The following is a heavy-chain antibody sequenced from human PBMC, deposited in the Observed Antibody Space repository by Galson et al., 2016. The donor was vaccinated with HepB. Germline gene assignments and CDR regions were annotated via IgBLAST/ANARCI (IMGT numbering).Heavy chain of an antibody. Sequence: SLRLSCAASGFTLTSYSMNWVRQAPGKGLEWVSSISSSSTYIYYADSVKGRFTISRDNAKNSLYLQMNSLRADDTAVYYCARGAEWLALWYFDYWGQGTQVTVSS. CDR2: ISSSSTYI. V-gene: IGHV3-21*01. CDR1: GFTLTSYS. D-gene: IGHD6-19*01. J-gene: IGHJ4*02. CDR3: ARGAEWLALWYFDY.